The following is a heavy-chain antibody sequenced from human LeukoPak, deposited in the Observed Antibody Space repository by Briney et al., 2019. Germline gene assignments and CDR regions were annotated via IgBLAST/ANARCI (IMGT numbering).Heavy chain of an antibody. CDR1: GYTFTSYD. CDR3: ARGRFQDFGDYYYRMDV. D-gene: IGHD3-10*01. J-gene: IGHJ6*02. V-gene: IGHV1-8*01. CDR2: MNPNSGNT. Sequence: GASVKVSCKASGYTFTSYDINWVRQATGQGLEWMGWMNPNSGNTGYAQKFQGRVTMTRNTSISTAYMELSSLRSEDTAVYYCARGRFQDFGDYYYRMDVWGQGTTVTVSS.